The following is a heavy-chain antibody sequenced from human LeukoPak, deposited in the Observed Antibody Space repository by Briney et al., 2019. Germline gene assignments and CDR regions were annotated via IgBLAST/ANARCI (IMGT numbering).Heavy chain of an antibody. J-gene: IGHJ4*02. CDR3: ASTYCSSTSCYPYFDY. D-gene: IGHD2-2*01. Sequence: SETLSLTCTVSGGSISSYYWSWIRQPPGKGLEWIGYIYYSGSTNYNPSLKSRVTIPVDTSKNQFSLKLSSVTAADTAVYYCASTYCSSTSCYPYFDYWGQGTLVTVSS. V-gene: IGHV4-59*08. CDR1: GGSISSYY. CDR2: IYYSGST.